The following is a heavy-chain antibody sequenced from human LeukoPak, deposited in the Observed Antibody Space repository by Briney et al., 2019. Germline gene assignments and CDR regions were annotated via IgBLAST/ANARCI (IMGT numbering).Heavy chain of an antibody. V-gene: IGHV3-30-3*01. J-gene: IGHJ4*02. CDR1: GFTFSSYA. D-gene: IGHD3-22*01. CDR2: ISYDGSNK. CDR3: ARDFVDYDSSGYSGGDY. Sequence: GGSLRLSCAASGFTFSSYAMHWVRQAPGKGLEWVADISYDGSNKYYADSVKGRFTISRDNSKNTLYLQMNSLRAEDTAVYYCARDFVDYDSSGYSGGDYWGQGTLVTVSS.